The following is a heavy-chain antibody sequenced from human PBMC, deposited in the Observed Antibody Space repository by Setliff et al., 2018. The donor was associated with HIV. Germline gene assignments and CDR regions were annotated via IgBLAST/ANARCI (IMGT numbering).Heavy chain of an antibody. Sequence: PSETLSLTCTVSGGSISSGSHYWSWIRQPAGKGLEWIGRIYTSGSTNYNPSLKSRVTISVDTSKNQFSLKLSSVTAADTAVYYCARLGMTTVGIGDVFDIWGQGTMVTVSS. CDR3: ARLGMTTVGIGDVFDI. D-gene: IGHD4-17*01. CDR1: GGSISSGSHY. V-gene: IGHV4-61*02. CDR2: IYTSGST. J-gene: IGHJ3*02.